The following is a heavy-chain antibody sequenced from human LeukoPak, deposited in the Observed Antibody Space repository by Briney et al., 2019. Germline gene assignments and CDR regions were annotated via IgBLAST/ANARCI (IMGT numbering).Heavy chain of an antibody. CDR2: ISAYNGNT. J-gene: IGHJ4*02. V-gene: IGHV1-18*01. CDR1: GYTFTSYG. CDR3: ARDCSGGSCYNRDFDY. D-gene: IGHD2-15*01. Sequence: ASVKVSCKASGYTFTSYGISWVRQAPGQGLEWMGWISAYNGNTNYAQKLQGRVTMTTDTSTSTAYMELRSLRSDDTAVYYCARDCSGGSCYNRDFDYWGQGTLVTVSS.